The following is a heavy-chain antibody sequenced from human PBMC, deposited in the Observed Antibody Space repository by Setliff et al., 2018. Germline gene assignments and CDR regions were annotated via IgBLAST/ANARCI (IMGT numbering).Heavy chain of an antibody. D-gene: IGHD3-10*01. J-gene: IGHJ3*02. CDR2: INHYGST. Sequence: SETLSLTCAVYDGSFSDYYWSWIRQPPGKGLEWIGEINHYGSTSYKSSLKSRVTISVDTSKTQFSLKLSSVTAADTAVYYCARRWNFGPYGSGIHDGFDMWGQGTMVTVPS. CDR1: DGSFSDYY. CDR3: ARRWNFGPYGSGIHDGFDM. V-gene: IGHV4-34*01.